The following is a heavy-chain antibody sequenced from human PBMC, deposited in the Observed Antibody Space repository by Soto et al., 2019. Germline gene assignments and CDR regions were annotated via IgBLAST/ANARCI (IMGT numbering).Heavy chain of an antibody. J-gene: IGHJ5*02. CDR3: ARQASGYYYGWFDP. CDR2: IFYSGGT. CDR1: GGSILDSTYY. V-gene: IGHV4-39*01. Sequence: QLLLQESGPGLVKPSETLSLTCTVSGGSILDSTYYWAWIRQSPGKGLEWIGTIFYSGGTFYTPSLKSRVTMSVDPSNNHFSLKLSSVTAADTAVYYCARQASGYYYGWFDPWGQGTLVTVSS. D-gene: IGHD3-22*01.